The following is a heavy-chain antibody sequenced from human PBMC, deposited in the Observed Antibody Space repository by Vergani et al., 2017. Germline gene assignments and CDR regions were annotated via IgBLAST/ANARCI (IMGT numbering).Heavy chain of an antibody. J-gene: IGHJ6*03. CDR2: IKQDGSEE. CDR3: ARDRGDWRYSRYFYNYYMDV. V-gene: IGHV3-7*01. Sequence: EVQLVESGGGLVKPGGSLRLSCAASGFLFSDYWLNWVRQSPGGGLEWVANIKQDGSEEFYVDSVKGRFTISRDNAKNSVFLQMNSLRVEDMAVYYCARDRGDWRYSRYFYNYYMDVWGKGTTVTVSS. CDR1: GFLFSDYW. D-gene: IGHD2-8*02.